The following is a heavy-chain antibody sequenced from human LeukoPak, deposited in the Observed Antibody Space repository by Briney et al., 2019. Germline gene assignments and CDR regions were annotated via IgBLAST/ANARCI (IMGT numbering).Heavy chain of an antibody. CDR3: ARVPGRVVVPTNY. CDR2: IKQDGSEK. V-gene: IGHV3-7*01. J-gene: IGHJ4*02. Sequence: GGSLRLSCAASGFTFSSYSMNWVRQAPGKGLEWVANIKQDGSEKYYVDSVKGRFTISRDNAKNSLYLQMNSLRAEDTAVYYCARVPGRVVVPTNYWGQGTLVTVSS. CDR1: GFTFSSYS. D-gene: IGHD3-22*01.